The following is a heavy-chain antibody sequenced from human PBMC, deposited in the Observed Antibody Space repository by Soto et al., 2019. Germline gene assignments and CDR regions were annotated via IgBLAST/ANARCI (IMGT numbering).Heavy chain of an antibody. V-gene: IGHV4-59*01. D-gene: IGHD2-15*01. Sequence: SVTMSLTCTVLGGYISSYYWSWIRQPPGKGLEWIGYIYYSGSTNYNPSLKSRVTISVDTSKNQFSLELSSVTAADTAVYYCARLVTGVDWFDPWGQGTLVTVSS. CDR3: ARLVTGVDWFDP. CDR1: GGYISSYY. J-gene: IGHJ5*02. CDR2: IYYSGST.